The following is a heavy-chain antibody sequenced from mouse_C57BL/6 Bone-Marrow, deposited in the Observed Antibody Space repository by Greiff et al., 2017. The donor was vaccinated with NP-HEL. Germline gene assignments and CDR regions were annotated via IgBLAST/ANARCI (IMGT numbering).Heavy chain of an antibody. Sequence: FQESGPELVKPGASVKISCKASGYSFSSSWMNWVKQRPGKGLEWIGRIYPGDGDTNYNGKFKGKATLTADKSSSTAYMQLSSLTSEDSAVYFCARWAGIDMDYWGQGTSVTVSS. CDR1: GYSFSSSW. J-gene: IGHJ4*01. D-gene: IGHD3-3*01. CDR2: IYPGDGDT. CDR3: ARWAGIDMDY. V-gene: IGHV1-82*01.